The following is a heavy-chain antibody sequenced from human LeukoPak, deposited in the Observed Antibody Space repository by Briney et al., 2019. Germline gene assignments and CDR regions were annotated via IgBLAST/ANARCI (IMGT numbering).Heavy chain of an antibody. D-gene: IGHD3-16*02. Sequence: GGSLRLSCAASGFTFSSYAMSWVRQAPGKGLEWVSAISGSGGSTYYADSVKGRCTIARENSKNTLYLQMNSLGPEDTAVYSCPEPITFGGVIVPVAYSGQGPLVTVSS. CDR3: PEPITFGGVIVPVAY. CDR2: ISGSGGST. J-gene: IGHJ4*02. CDR1: GFTFSSYA. V-gene: IGHV3-23*01.